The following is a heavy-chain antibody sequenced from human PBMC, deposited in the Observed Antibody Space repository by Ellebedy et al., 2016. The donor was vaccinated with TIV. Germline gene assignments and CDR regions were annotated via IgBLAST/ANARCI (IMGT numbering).Heavy chain of an antibody. V-gene: IGHV1-18*01. CDR1: GYTFTSYG. CDR2: ISAYNGNT. Sequence: AASVKVSCKASGYTFTSYGISWARQAPGQGLEWMGWISAYNGNTNYAQKLQGRVTMTTDTSTSTAYMELRSLRSDDTAVYYCARAGEGVYSGSFDYWGQGTLVTVSS. D-gene: IGHD1-26*01. CDR3: ARAGEGVYSGSFDY. J-gene: IGHJ4*02.